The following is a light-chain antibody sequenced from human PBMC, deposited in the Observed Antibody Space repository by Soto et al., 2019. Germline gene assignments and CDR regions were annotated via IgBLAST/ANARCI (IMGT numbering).Light chain of an antibody. CDR2: GVS. CDR1: QSISVN. Sequence: EIEMTQSPGTLSVSPGERATLSCRASQSISVNLAWYQQKPGQAPRLLIYGVSTRATGIPARFSSSESGPESTLTITSLQSEDFAVYYCQQYNDWPFTFGPGTKVDIK. CDR3: QQYNDWPFT. J-gene: IGKJ3*01. V-gene: IGKV3-15*01.